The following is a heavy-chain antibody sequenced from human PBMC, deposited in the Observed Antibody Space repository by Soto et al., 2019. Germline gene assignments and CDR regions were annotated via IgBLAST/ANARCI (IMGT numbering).Heavy chain of an antibody. D-gene: IGHD3-22*01. V-gene: IGHV4-34*01. CDR3: AGSGYYHNSGMDV. Sequence: PSETLSLTCAVYGGSFSGYYWTWIRQPPGTGLEWIGEINHSGSTNYNPSLKSRVTISVDTSKNQFSLKLTSVTAADTAVYYCAGSGYYHNSGMDVWGQGTTVTVSS. J-gene: IGHJ6*02. CDR1: GGSFSGYY. CDR2: INHSGST.